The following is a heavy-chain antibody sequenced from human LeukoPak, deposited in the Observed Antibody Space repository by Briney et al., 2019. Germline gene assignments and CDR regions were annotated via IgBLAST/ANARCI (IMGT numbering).Heavy chain of an antibody. V-gene: IGHV5-51*01. CDR1: RYIFTSYS. Sequence: GESLKISCKGSRYIFTSYSIAWVRQMPGKGLEWMGVIYPYDSEIRSSPSFQGQVTISADKSISTAYLQWSSLKASDTAMYYCARPNWARRYFDYWGQGTLVTVSS. CDR2: IYPYDSEI. J-gene: IGHJ4*02. D-gene: IGHD7-27*01. CDR3: ARPNWARRYFDY.